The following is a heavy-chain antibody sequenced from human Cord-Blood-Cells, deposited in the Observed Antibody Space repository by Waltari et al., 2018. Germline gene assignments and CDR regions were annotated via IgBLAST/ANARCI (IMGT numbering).Heavy chain of an antibody. CDR1: GGAISSNSYF. V-gene: IGHV4-39*01. J-gene: IGHJ4*02. CDR3: ARRAAAAGAFDY. D-gene: IGHD6-13*01. Sequence: QLQLQESGPGLGKPSGSLSLTCAWSGGAISSNSYFRGWVRHPPGKGLEWIGSIYYSGSTYYTPSLKSRVTISVDTSKNQFSLKLSSVTAADTAVYYCARRAAAAGAFDYWGQGTLVTVSS. CDR2: IYYSGST.